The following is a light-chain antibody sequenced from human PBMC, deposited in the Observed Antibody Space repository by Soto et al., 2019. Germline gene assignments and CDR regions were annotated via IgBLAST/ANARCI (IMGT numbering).Light chain of an antibody. J-gene: IGKJ2*01. CDR3: QQYGSSQYT. CDR2: GAS. Sequence: EIELTQSPGTLSLSPGARATLSCRASQSVNNNYLAWYQQKPGQAPRLLIYGASSRATGIPDRFSGSGSGTDFALTISSLEPGDFAVYYCQQYGSSQYTVGQGTKLEIK. V-gene: IGKV3-20*01. CDR1: QSVNNNY.